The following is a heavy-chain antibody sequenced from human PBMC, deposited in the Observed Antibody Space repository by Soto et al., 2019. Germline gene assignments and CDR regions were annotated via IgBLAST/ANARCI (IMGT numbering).Heavy chain of an antibody. CDR3: ASRVERYYYYYYMDV. V-gene: IGHV4-39*01. CDR2: IYYSGST. CDR1: GGSISSSSYY. Sequence: SETLSLTCTVSGGSISSSSYYWGWIRQPPGKGLEWIGCIYYSGSTYYNPSLKSRVTISVDTSKNQFSLKLSSVTAADTAVYYCASRVERYYYYYYMDVWGKGTTVTVSS. J-gene: IGHJ6*03.